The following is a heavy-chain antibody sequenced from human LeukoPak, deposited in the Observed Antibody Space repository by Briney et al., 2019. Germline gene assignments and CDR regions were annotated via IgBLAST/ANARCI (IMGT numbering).Heavy chain of an antibody. Sequence: PSETLSLTCTASGGSISSSSYYWGWIRQPPGKGLEWIGSIYYSGSTYYNPSLKSRVTISVDTSKNQFSLKLSSVTAADTAVYYCTVGYLIDAFDIWGQGTMVTVSS. V-gene: IGHV4-39*01. J-gene: IGHJ3*02. CDR3: TVGYLIDAFDI. CDR1: GGSISSSSYY. D-gene: IGHD1-1*01. CDR2: IYYSGST.